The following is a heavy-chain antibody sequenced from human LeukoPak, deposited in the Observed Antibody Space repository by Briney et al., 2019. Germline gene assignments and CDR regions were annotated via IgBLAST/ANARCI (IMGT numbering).Heavy chain of an antibody. Sequence: GGSLRLSCAASGFTFSSYGMHWVRQAPGKGLEWVAVIWFDGSNKYSADSVKGRFTISRDNSKNTLYLQMNSLRAEDTAVYYCARSSYGYRGSYFDYWGQGTLVTVSS. CDR1: GFTFSSYG. CDR2: IWFDGSNK. V-gene: IGHV3-33*01. D-gene: IGHD5-18*01. CDR3: ARSSYGYRGSYFDY. J-gene: IGHJ4*02.